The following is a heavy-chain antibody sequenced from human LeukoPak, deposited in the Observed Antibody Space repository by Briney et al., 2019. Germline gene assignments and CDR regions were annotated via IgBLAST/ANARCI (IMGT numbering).Heavy chain of an antibody. D-gene: IGHD2-15*01. J-gene: IGHJ3*02. CDR2: IYYSGST. CDR1: GGSISSYY. V-gene: IGHV4-59*01. Sequence: SSETLSLTCTVSGGSISSYYWSWIRQPPGKGLEWIGYIYYSGSTNYNPSLKSRVTISVDTSKNQFSLKLSSVTAADTAVYYCVRAPGVVDAFDIWGQGTMVTVSS. CDR3: VRAPGVVDAFDI.